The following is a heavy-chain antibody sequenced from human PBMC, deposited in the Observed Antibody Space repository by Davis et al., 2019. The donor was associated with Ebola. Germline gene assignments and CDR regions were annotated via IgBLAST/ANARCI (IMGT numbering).Heavy chain of an antibody. CDR1: GFTFSYYG. V-gene: IGHV3-30*18. D-gene: IGHD4-11*01. J-gene: IGHJ6*04. Sequence: PGGSLRLSCAASGFTFSYYGMHWVRQAAGKGLEWVAVISIDGSNKYYPDSVKGRFTISRDNSKNTLYLQMNSLRGEDTAVYYCAKDSVEPTALFYYGMDVWGKGTTVTVSS. CDR3: AKDSVEPTALFYYGMDV. CDR2: ISIDGSNK.